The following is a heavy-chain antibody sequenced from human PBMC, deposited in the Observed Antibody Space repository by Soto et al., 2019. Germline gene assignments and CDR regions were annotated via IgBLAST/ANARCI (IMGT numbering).Heavy chain of an antibody. CDR3: SRERTRGCDP. Sequence: QVQLVQSGAEVKKPGASVKVSCKASGYTFTSYDINWVRQATGQGLEWMGWMNPNSGNTAYAQKFPGRVTMTRNTSISTAYMELGSRRSEDTAVYCCSRERTRGCDPWGQGTLVTVSS. CDR2: MNPNSGNT. V-gene: IGHV1-8*01. J-gene: IGHJ5*02. CDR1: GYTFTSYD.